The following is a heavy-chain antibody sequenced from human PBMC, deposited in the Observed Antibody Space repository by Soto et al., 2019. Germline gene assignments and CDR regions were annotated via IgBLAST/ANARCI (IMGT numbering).Heavy chain of an antibody. CDR2: IYHSGST. V-gene: IGHV4-30-2*01. J-gene: IGHJ5*02. Sequence: PSETLSLTCAVSGGSISSGGYSWIWIRQPPGKGLEWIGYIYHSGSTYYNPSLKSRVTISVDRSKNQFSLKLSSVTAADTAVYYCARLTVNYGDYELTNWFDPWGQGTLVPVSS. D-gene: IGHD4-17*01. CDR1: GGSISSGGYS. CDR3: ARLTVNYGDYELTNWFDP.